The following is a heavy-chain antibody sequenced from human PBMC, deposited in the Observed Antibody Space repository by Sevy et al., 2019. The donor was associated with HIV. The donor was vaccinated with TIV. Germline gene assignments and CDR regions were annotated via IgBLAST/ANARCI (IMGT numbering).Heavy chain of an antibody. J-gene: IGHJ6*02. Sequence: GGSLRLSRAASGFTFSSYAMSWVRQAPGKGLEWVSAISGSGGSTYYADSVKGRFTISRDNSKNTLYLQMNSLRAEDTAVYYCAKEGERREYSSSWYGEGYYYGMDVWGQGTTVTVSS. D-gene: IGHD6-13*01. CDR1: GFTFSSYA. V-gene: IGHV3-23*01. CDR3: AKEGERREYSSSWYGEGYYYGMDV. CDR2: ISGSGGST.